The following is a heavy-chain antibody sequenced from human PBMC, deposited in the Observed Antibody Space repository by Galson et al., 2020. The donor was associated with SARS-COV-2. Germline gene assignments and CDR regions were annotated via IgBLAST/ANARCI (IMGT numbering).Heavy chain of an antibody. Sequence: GGSLRLSCAASGFSFDGYAMRWVRQAPGKGLEWVSAITYTGGGTNYADSVKGRLTISRDNSKNMLYLQMSSLRVEDTAIYYCATHSLPLGTDYWGQGTLVTVSA. CDR3: ATHSLPLGTDY. D-gene: IGHD3-10*01. J-gene: IGHJ4*02. V-gene: IGHV3-23*01. CDR1: GFSFDGYA. CDR2: ITYTGGGT.